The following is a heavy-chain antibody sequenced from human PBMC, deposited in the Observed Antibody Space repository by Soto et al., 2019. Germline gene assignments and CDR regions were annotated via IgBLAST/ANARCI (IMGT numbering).Heavy chain of an antibody. D-gene: IGHD3-22*01. CDR1: GYTFTSYG. Sequence: QVQLVQSGAEVKKPGASVKVSCKASGYTFTSYGISWVRQAPGQGLEWMGWISAYNGNTNYAQKLQGRVTMTTDTSTSTAYMELRSLRSDATTVYYCARVGPTYYYDSSGYFRAFVIWGQGTMVTVSS. CDR3: ARVGPTYYYDSSGYFRAFVI. J-gene: IGHJ3*02. V-gene: IGHV1-18*01. CDR2: ISAYNGNT.